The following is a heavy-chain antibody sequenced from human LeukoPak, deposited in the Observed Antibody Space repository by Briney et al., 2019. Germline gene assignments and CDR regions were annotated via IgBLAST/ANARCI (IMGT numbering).Heavy chain of an antibody. CDR3: ARDSGRTYYFDY. CDR1: GGTFSSYA. Sequence: SVKVSCKASGGTFSSYAISWVRQAPGQGLEWMGGIIPIFGTANYAQKFQGRVTITADEPTSTAYMELSSLRSEDTAVYYCARDSGRTYYFDYWGQGTLVTVSS. D-gene: IGHD3-10*01. V-gene: IGHV1-69*13. CDR2: IIPIFGTA. J-gene: IGHJ4*02.